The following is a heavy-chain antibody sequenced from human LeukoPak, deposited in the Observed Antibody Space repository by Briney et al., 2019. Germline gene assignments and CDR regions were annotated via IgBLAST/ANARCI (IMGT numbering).Heavy chain of an antibody. Sequence: SQTLSLTCAISGDSVSSNSAAWNWIRQSPSRGLEWLGRTYYRSKLYSDYAVSVKGRITINPETSKNQFSLQLNSVSPEDTAVYYCSRVADYYDSSGYSRYYDMDVWGQGTTVTVSS. CDR3: SRVADYYDSSGYSRYYDMDV. CDR1: GDSVSSNSAA. J-gene: IGHJ6*02. CDR2: TYYRSKLYS. D-gene: IGHD3-22*01. V-gene: IGHV6-1*01.